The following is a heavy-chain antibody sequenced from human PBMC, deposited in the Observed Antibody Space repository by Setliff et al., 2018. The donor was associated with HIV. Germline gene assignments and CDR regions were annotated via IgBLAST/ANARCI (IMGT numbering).Heavy chain of an antibody. CDR1: GDSLSSGGYY. D-gene: IGHD6-13*01. CDR2: IYESGNT. Sequence: SETLSLTCSVSGDSLSSGGYYWSWIRQHPGKGLEWIGYIYESGNTYYNPSLKSRITISVDPSKNQFSLKLSSVTAADTAVYYCARGERRIADPIDYWGQGTLVTVSS. V-gene: IGHV4-31*03. J-gene: IGHJ4*02. CDR3: ARGERRIADPIDY.